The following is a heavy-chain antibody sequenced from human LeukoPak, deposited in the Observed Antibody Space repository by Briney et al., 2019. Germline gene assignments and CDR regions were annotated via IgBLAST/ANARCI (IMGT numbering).Heavy chain of an antibody. CDR1: GFTFSSYA. D-gene: IGHD3-3*01. CDR2: ISYDGSNK. J-gene: IGHJ4*02. Sequence: PGGSLGLSCAASGFTFSSYAMHWVRQAPGKGLEWVAVISYDGSNKYYADSVKGRFTISRDNSKNTLYLQMNSLRAEDTAVYYCARASGDDFWSANPEDYWGQGTLVTVSS. V-gene: IGHV3-30-3*01. CDR3: ARASGDDFWSANPEDY.